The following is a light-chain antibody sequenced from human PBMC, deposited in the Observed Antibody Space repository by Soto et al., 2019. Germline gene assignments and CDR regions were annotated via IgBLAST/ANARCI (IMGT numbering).Light chain of an antibody. V-gene: IGKV3-15*01. CDR1: QSVSSN. CDR2: AAS. CDR3: LQYNDWPLT. J-gene: IGKJ4*01. Sequence: EIVMTQFPATLSVSPGERATLSCRASQSVSSNLGWYQQKRGQAPRLLIYAASTRATGIPGRFSGSGSGTEFTLTISSLQSEDFAVYYCLQYNDWPLTFGGGTKVEIK.